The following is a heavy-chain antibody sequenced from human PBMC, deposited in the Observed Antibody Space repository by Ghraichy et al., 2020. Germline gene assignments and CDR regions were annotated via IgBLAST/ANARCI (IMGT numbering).Heavy chain of an antibody. CDR2: ISAYNGNT. Sequence: ASVKVSCKASGYTFTSYGISWVRQAPGQGLEWMGWISAYNGNTNYAQKLQGRVTMTTDTSTSTAYMELRSLRSTDTAGYYCARAGYCSGGSCYLGYYYYGMDVWGQGTTVTVTS. J-gene: IGHJ6*02. V-gene: IGHV1-18*04. CDR1: GYTFTSYG. D-gene: IGHD2-15*01. CDR3: ARAGYCSGGSCYLGYYYYGMDV.